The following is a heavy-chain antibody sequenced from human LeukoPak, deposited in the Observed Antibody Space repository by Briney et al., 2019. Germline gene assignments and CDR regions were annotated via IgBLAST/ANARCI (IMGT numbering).Heavy chain of an antibody. CDR3: ARAGQRAYFDY. CDR1: GFTVSSNY. Sequence: QPGGSLRLSCAASGFTVSSNYMSWVRQAPGKGLEWVSFIYSGGSTYYADSVKGRFTISRDNSKNTLYLQMNSLRAEDTAVYYCARAGQRAYFDYWGQGTLVTVSS. J-gene: IGHJ4*02. V-gene: IGHV3-66*02. CDR2: IYSGGST.